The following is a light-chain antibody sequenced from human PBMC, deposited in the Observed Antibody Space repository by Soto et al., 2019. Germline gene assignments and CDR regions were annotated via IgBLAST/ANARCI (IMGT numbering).Light chain of an antibody. CDR1: QFVSSGS. CDR2: GAS. J-gene: IGKJ5*01. V-gene: IGKV3-20*01. CDR3: QQYDNSPIT. Sequence: EIPLTQSPGTLSLSPGESATLLCRASQFVSSGSLAWYQQKPGQAPRLLIYGASNRATGIPGRFSASGSGTDFTLTITPLEPEDSAVYFCQQYDNSPITFGQWTRLDIK.